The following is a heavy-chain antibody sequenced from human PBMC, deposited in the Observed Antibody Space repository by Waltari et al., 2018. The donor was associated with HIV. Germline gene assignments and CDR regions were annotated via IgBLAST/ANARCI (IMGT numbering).Heavy chain of an antibody. V-gene: IGHV3-33*05. J-gene: IGHJ4*02. Sequence: QVQLVESGGGMVQPGGSLRLSCAASGFTFNAYGMHWVRQAPGKGLEWVALISYDGSNKYYADSVQGRFTISRDNSKNTLYLQMNSPTAEDTAVYFCARDVEDVLVLVTPTQVTRGIDYWGQGTLVTVSS. CDR2: ISYDGSNK. D-gene: IGHD2-8*02. CDR1: GFTFNAYG. CDR3: ARDVEDVLVLVTPTQVTRGIDY.